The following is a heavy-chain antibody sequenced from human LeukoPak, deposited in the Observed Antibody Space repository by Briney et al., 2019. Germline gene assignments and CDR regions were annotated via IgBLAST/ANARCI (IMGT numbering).Heavy chain of an antibody. D-gene: IGHD3-3*01. CDR1: GYTFTSYY. CDR2: INPSGGST. V-gene: IGHV1-46*01. Sequence: ASVKVSCKASGYTFTSYYMHWVRQAPGQGLEWMGMINPSGGSTNYAQKSQGRVTMTRDTSTSTVYMKLSSLRSEDTAVYYCSRSPIGYYDFWTGCPDYWGQGTLVTVSS. J-gene: IGHJ4*02. CDR3: SRSPIGYYDFWTGCPDY.